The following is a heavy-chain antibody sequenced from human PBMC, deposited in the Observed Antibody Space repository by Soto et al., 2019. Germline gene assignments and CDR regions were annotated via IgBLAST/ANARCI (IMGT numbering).Heavy chain of an antibody. D-gene: IGHD6-19*01. J-gene: IGHJ6*02. CDR3: AAATAGYSSGWSGIYYYYYGMDV. CDR2: IVVGSGNT. V-gene: IGHV1-58*01. Sequence: GASVKVSCKASGFTFTSSAVQWVRQARGQRLEWIGWIVVGSGNTNYAQKFQERVTITRDMSTSTAYMELSSLRSEDTAVYYCAAATAGYSSGWSGIYYYYYGMDVWGQGTTVTVSS. CDR1: GFTFTSSA.